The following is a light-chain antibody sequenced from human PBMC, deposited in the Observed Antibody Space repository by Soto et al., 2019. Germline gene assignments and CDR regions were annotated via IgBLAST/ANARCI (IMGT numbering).Light chain of an antibody. CDR1: QSVRSS. V-gene: IGKV3-15*01. CDR3: QQYNDWPPYT. CDR2: RAS. Sequence: EIVLTQSPGTLSLSPGERVTLSCRASQSVRSSLASYQLKPGQAPRLLIYRASTRATGIPARFAGGGSGTEFTLTISSVQSEDLALYYCQQYNDWPPYTFGQGTKVDIK. J-gene: IGKJ2*01.